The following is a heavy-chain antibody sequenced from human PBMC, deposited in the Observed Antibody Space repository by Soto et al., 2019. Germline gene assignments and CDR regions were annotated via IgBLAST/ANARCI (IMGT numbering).Heavy chain of an antibody. Sequence: GGSLRLSCKASGFSFSDYAMTWVRQAPGKGLEWVSVISGSGDSTFYAASVKGRFAISRDNSKNVLYLQMNSLSADDAAVYFCAKGRAITVYGVDILFDYWSLGTLVTVSS. D-gene: IGHD3-3*01. CDR2: ISGSGDST. CDR3: AKGRAITVYGVDILFDY. V-gene: IGHV3-23*01. J-gene: IGHJ4*01. CDR1: GFSFSDYA.